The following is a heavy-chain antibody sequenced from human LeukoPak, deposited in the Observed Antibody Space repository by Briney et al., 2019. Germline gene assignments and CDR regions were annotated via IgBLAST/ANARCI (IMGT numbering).Heavy chain of an antibody. CDR3: ARVSRRGYSGYDPGRGNEAFDY. CDR1: GYTFAKYA. V-gene: IGHV1-69*13. Sequence: ASVKVSCKASGYTFAKYAIHWVRQAPGQGLEGMGGIISMFGTANYAQKFQGRVTITADESTSTAYMELSSLRSEDTAVYYCARVSRRGYSGYDPGRGNEAFDYWGQGTLVTVSS. D-gene: IGHD5-12*01. J-gene: IGHJ4*02. CDR2: IISMFGTA.